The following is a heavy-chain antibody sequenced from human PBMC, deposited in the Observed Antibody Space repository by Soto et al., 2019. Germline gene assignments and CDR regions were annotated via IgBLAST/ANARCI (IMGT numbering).Heavy chain of an antibody. CDR3: TRGSLLLPDYYGSGNPYPGPPFDP. V-gene: IGHV3-49*03. CDR1: GFTFGDYA. CDR2: IRSKIYGGIT. D-gene: IGHD3-10*01. J-gene: IGHJ5*02. Sequence: PGGSLRLSCTASGFTFGDYAMSWFRQAPGKGLEWVGFIRSKIYGGITEYAASVKGRFTISRDDSKSIAYLQMNSLKTEDTAVYYCTRGSLLLPDYYGSGNPYPGPPFDPWGQGTLVTVSS.